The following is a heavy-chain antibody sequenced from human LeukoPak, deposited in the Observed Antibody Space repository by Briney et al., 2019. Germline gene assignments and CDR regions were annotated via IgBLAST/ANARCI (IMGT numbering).Heavy chain of an antibody. CDR3: AIDRSPFDY. V-gene: IGHV3-23*01. Sequence: GGSLRLSCAASGFTFNSYAVSWVRQAPGKGLEWVSGISGSGGSTYYADSVKGRFTVSRDNSKNTLYLQMDSLRAEDTAVYYCAIDRSPFDYWGQGTLVTVSS. J-gene: IGHJ4*02. CDR1: GFTFNSYA. CDR2: ISGSGGST.